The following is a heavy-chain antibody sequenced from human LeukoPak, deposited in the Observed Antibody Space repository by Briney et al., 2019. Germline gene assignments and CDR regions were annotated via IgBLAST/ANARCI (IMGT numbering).Heavy chain of an antibody. CDR3: ASRKLGNDY. CDR1: GGSVSDYY. CDR2: IYHTGST. J-gene: IGHJ4*02. D-gene: IGHD7-27*01. Sequence: PSETLSLTCTISGGSVSDYYWSWIRQSPGKGLEWIGYIYHTGSTSYSPSLKSRVTISADTSQNQFSLKLSSVTAADTAVYYCASRKLGNDYWGQGTLVTVSP. V-gene: IGHV4-59*02.